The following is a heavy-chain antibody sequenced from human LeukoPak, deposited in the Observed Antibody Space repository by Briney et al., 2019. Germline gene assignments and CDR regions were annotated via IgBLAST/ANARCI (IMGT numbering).Heavy chain of an antibody. D-gene: IGHD6-19*01. Sequence: GGSLRPSCAASGFIFNDSAMHWVRQASGKGLEWVGRIRSKVNNYSTRYGASMKGRFTISRDDSKNTTYLQMNSLKTEDTAVYYCTRLRADTSGGYYYFMDVWGKGTTVTVSS. V-gene: IGHV3-73*01. CDR2: IRSKVNNYST. J-gene: IGHJ6*03. CDR3: TRLRADTSGGYYYFMDV. CDR1: GFIFNDSA.